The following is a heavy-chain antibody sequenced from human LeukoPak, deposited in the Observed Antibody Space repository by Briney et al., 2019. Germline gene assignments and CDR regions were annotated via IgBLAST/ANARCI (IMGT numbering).Heavy chain of an antibody. CDR2: ISDGGGGT. J-gene: IGHJ4*02. D-gene: IGHD5-12*01. CDR3: ARDRGGYSGYDFLFDY. CDR1: GFTFSNYA. Sequence: PGGSLRLSCVASGFTFSNYAMSWVRQAPGKGLEWVSSISDGGGGTYYADSVKGRFTISRDNSKNTLYLQMNSLRAEDTAVYYCARDRGGYSGYDFLFDYWGQGTLVTVSS. V-gene: IGHV3-23*01.